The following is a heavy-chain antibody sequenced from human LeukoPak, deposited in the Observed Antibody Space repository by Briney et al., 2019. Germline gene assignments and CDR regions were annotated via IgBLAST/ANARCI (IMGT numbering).Heavy chain of an antibody. Sequence: GGSLRLSCAASGFTFSDYYMGWVRQAPGKGLEWVSTIGGSGANTNFADSVKGRFTVSRDNSKNTLYLQMNSLRAEDTAVYYCAKVFCSSTSCKDYWGQGTLVTVSS. D-gene: IGHD2-2*01. V-gene: IGHV3-23*01. CDR2: IGGSGANT. CDR3: AKVFCSSTSCKDY. J-gene: IGHJ4*02. CDR1: GFTFSDYY.